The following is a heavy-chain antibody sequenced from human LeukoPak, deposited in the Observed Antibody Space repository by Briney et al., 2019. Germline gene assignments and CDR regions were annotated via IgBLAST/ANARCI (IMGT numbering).Heavy chain of an antibody. J-gene: IGHJ4*02. CDR2: ISSNGGST. CDR1: GSTFSSYA. CDR3: ARDQGDY. Sequence: GGSLRLSCAASGSTFSSYAMHWVRQAPGKGLEYVSAISSNGGSTYYANSVKGRFTISRDNSKNTLYLQMGSLRAEDTAVYYCARDQGDYWGQGTLVTVSS. V-gene: IGHV3-64*01.